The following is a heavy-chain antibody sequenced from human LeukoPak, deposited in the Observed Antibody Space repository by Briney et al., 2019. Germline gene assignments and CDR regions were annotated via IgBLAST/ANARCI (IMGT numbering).Heavy chain of an antibody. D-gene: IGHD1-26*01. CDR1: GFTFSSYG. Sequence: GGSLRLSCAASGFTFSSYGMHWVRQAPGKGLEWVAVISYDGSNKYYADSVKGRFTISRDNSKNTLYLQMNSLRAEDTAVYYCAKIGAVSGSYHAIDYWGQGTLVTVSS. V-gene: IGHV3-30*18. CDR2: ISYDGSNK. J-gene: IGHJ4*02. CDR3: AKIGAVSGSYHAIDY.